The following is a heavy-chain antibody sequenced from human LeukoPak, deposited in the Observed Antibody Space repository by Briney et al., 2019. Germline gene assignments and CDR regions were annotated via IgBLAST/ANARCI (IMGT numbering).Heavy chain of an antibody. D-gene: IGHD3-22*01. CDR2: ISAYNNNT. CDR3: AREGHDTSGYYYPNWFDP. J-gene: IGHJ5*02. Sequence: ASVKVSCKASGYTFTSYGISWVRQAPGQGLEWMGWISAYNNNTIYAQNFQGRLTMTTDTSTSTAYMELRSLRSDDTAMYYCAREGHDTSGYYYPNWFDPWGQGTLVAVSS. CDR1: GYTFTSYG. V-gene: IGHV1-18*01.